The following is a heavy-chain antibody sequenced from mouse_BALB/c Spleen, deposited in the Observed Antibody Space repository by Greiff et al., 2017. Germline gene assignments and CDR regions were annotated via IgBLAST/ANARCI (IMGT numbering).Heavy chain of an antibody. Sequence: VQLQQSGTVLARPGASVKMSCKASGYSFTSYWMHWVKQRPGQGLEWIGAIYPGNSDTSYNQKFKGKAKLTAVTSASTAYMELSSLTNEDSAVYYCTRSRSHYGYFDYWGQGTTLTVSS. CDR1: GYSFTSYW. J-gene: IGHJ2*01. CDR3: TRSRSHYGYFDY. D-gene: IGHD1-1*01. CDR2: IYPGNSDT. V-gene: IGHV1-5*01.